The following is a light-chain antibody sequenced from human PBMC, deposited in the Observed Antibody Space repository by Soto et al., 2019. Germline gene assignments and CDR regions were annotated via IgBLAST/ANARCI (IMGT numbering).Light chain of an antibody. CDR2: GAS. Sequence: EIVLTQSPGTLSLSPGERATLSCRASQSVSSSFLTWYQQKPGQAPRLLIYGASSRATGIPDRFSGSGSGTDFTLTISRLEPEAFAVYYCQQYGSSRLTFGGGTKVEIK. J-gene: IGKJ4*01. V-gene: IGKV3-20*01. CDR3: QQYGSSRLT. CDR1: QSVSSSF.